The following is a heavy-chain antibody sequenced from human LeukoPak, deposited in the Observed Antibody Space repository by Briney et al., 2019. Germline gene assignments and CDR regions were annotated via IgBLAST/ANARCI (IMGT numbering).Heavy chain of an antibody. CDR1: GFTFSAYG. Sequence: GGSLRLSRAASGFTFSAYGMHWVRQAPGKGLEWLSYISQSGSTIHYADSVKGRFTISRDNAKNSLYLQMNSLRAEDTAIYYCARYLFYYENFWGRGTLVTVSS. D-gene: IGHD3-22*01. CDR3: ARYLFYYENF. J-gene: IGHJ4*02. CDR2: ISQSGSTI. V-gene: IGHV3-48*04.